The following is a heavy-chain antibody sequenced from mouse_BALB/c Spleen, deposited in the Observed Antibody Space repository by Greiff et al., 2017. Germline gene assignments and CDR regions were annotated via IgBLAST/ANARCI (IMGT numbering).Heavy chain of an antibody. CDR2: INPSTGYT. D-gene: IGHD2-4*01. J-gene: IGHJ3*01. Sequence: QVQLQQSGAELAKPGASVKMSCKASGYTFTSYWMHWVKQRPGQGLEWIGYINPSTGYTEYNQKFKDKATLTADKSSSTAYMQLSSLTSEDSAVYYCARRGIYYDPFAYWGQGTLVTVSA. V-gene: IGHV1-7*01. CDR3: ARRGIYYDPFAY. CDR1: GYTFTSYW.